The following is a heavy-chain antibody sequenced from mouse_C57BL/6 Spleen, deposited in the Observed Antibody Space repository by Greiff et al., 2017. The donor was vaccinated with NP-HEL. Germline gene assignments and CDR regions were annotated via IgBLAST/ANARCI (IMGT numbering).Heavy chain of an antibody. J-gene: IGHJ1*03. CDR3: ARRRYGSSYGYFDV. CDR2: ISSGSSTI. Sequence: DVMLVESGGGLVKPGGSLKLSCAASGFTFSDYGMHWVRQAPEKGLEWVAYISSGSSTIYYADTVKGRFTISRDNAKNTLFLQMTSLRSKDTAMYYCARRRYGSSYGYFDVWGTGTTVTVSS. V-gene: IGHV5-17*01. D-gene: IGHD1-1*01. CDR1: GFTFSDYG.